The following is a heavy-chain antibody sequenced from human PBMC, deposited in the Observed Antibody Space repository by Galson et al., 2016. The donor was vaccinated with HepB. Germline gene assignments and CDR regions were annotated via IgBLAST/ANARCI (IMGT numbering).Heavy chain of an antibody. J-gene: IGHJ4*02. CDR3: ATLLWFGELLYPFDY. D-gene: IGHD3-10*01. CDR1: GFSFSSYA. CDR2: ISGSVGGT. Sequence: SLRLSCAASGFSFSSYAMNWVRQAPGKGLEWVSSISGSVGGTYYADSVKGRFTISRDNSKNTLYLQMNSLRAEDTAVYYCATLLWFGELLYPFDYWGQGTLVTVSS. V-gene: IGHV3-23*01.